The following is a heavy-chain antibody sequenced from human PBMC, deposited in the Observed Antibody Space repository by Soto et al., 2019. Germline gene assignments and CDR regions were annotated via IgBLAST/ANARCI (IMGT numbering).Heavy chain of an antibody. D-gene: IGHD2-15*01. CDR2: ISYSGST. CDR1: GGSMSSYY. CDR3: ARADPDESVGY. Sequence: PSLTCTVSGGSMSSYYWTWLRQSPGRGLEWIGYISYSGSTYYNPSLKSRVTISADTSKNQFSLRMNSMIAADTAVYYCARADPDESVGYWGQGTLVTVSS. J-gene: IGHJ4*02. V-gene: IGHV4-59*01.